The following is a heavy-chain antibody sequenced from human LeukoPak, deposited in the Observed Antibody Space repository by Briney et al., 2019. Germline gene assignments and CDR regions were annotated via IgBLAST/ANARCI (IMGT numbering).Heavy chain of an antibody. CDR3: ANFSGSHRWGFDY. V-gene: IGHV3-30*18. CDR1: GFTFSSYG. D-gene: IGHD1-26*01. Sequence: QPGGSLRLSCAASGFTFSSYGMHWVRQAPGKGLEWVAVISYDGSNKYYADSVKGRFTISRDNSKNTLYLQMNSLRAEDTAVYYCANFSGSHRWGFDYWGQGTLVTVSS. J-gene: IGHJ4*02. CDR2: ISYDGSNK.